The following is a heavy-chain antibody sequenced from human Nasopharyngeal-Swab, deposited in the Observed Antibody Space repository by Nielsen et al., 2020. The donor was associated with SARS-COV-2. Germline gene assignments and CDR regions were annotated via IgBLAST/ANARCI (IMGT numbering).Heavy chain of an antibody. CDR1: GFTFSSYS. V-gene: IGHV3-33*03. J-gene: IGHJ4*02. CDR3: VSAGSIEY. D-gene: IGHD3-10*01. CDR2: IWYDGSKK. Sequence: GESLKISCAASGFTFSSYSMNWVRQAPGKGLEWVSVIWYDGSKKFYAESVKGRFSTSRDDSKNTVYLQMSSLRVEDTAVYYCVSAGSIEYWGPGTLVTVSA.